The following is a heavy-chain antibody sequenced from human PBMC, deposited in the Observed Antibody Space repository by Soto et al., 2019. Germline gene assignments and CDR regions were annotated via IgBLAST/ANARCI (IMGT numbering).Heavy chain of an antibody. CDR2: VYYSGSP. CDR1: GDSISPYY. Sequence: PSETLSLTCIVSGDSISPYYWTWIRQPPGKGLEWIGHVYYSGSPNYNPSLKSRVTISVDTSKSQFSLKLRSVTAADTAVYYCARDVSPTYWGQGMLVTVS. CDR3: ARDVSPTY. V-gene: IGHV4-59*01. J-gene: IGHJ4*02.